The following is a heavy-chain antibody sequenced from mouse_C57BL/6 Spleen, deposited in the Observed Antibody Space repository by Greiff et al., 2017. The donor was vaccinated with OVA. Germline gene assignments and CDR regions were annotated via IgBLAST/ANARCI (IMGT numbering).Heavy chain of an antibody. CDR3: AREDSNPWYFDV. CDR2: INYDGSST. CDR1: GFTFSDYY. V-gene: IGHV5-16*01. Sequence: EVKLVESEGGLVQPGSSMKLSCTASGFTFSDYYMAWVRQVPEKGLEWVANINYDGSSTYYLDSLKSRFIISRDNAKNILYLQMSSLKSEDTATYYCAREDSNPWYFDVWGTGTTVTVSS. D-gene: IGHD2-5*01. J-gene: IGHJ1*03.